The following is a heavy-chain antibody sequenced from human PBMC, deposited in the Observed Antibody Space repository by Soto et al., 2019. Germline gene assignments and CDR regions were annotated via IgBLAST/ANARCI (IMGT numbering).Heavy chain of an antibody. J-gene: IGHJ5*02. Sequence: ASVKVSCKASGGTFSSYAISWVRQAPGQGLEWMGGIIPIFGIANYAQKFQGRVTITADNSPSTAYMELSSLRSEDTAVYCCARGRRSTSASAPLYDSSGYYPWFDPWGQGTLVTVSS. CDR1: GGTFSSYA. CDR3: ARGRRSTSASAPLYDSSGYYPWFDP. D-gene: IGHD3-22*01. V-gene: IGHV1-69*10. CDR2: IIPIFGIA.